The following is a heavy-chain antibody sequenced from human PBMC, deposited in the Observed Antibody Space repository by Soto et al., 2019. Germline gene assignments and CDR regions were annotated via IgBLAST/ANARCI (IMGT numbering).Heavy chain of an antibody. CDR1: GYTITSYG. CDR2: ITTDKGKT. CDR3: ATRSPAFDF. Sequence: QVQLVQSGPEVKKPGASVKVSCKTSGYTITSYGISWVRQAPGRGLEWMGWITTDKGKTTYAQKFQGRVTMTTDTSTSTAYMEQRSLRSDDTAVYYCATRSPAFDFWGQGTLVTVSS. J-gene: IGHJ4*02. V-gene: IGHV1-18*01.